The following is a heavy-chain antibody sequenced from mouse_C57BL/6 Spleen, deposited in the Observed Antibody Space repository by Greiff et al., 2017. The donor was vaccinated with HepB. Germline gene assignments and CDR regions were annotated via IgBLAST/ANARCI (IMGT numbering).Heavy chain of an antibody. CDR3: ARELTGNAMDY. CDR1: GYTFTDYY. Sequence: EVQLQQSGPELVKPGASVKISCKASGYTFTDYYMNWVKQSHGKSLEWIGDINPNNGGTSYNQKFKGKATLTVDKSSSTAYMELRSLTSEDSAVYYCARELTGNAMDYWGQGTSVTVSS. D-gene: IGHD4-1*01. CDR2: INPNNGGT. J-gene: IGHJ4*01. V-gene: IGHV1-26*01.